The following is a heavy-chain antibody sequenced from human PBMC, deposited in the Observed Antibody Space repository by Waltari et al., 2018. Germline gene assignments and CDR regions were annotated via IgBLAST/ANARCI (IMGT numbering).Heavy chain of an antibody. V-gene: IGHV3-30-3*01. Sequence: QVQLVESGGGVVQPGRSLRLSCAASGFTFSSYAMHWVRQAPGKGLEWVAVISYDGSNKYYADSVKGRFTISRDNSKNTLYLQMNSLRAEDTAVYYCARGLTSRAAADPDYWGQGTLVTVSS. J-gene: IGHJ4*02. D-gene: IGHD6-13*01. CDR2: ISYDGSNK. CDR1: GFTFSSYA. CDR3: ARGLTSRAAADPDY.